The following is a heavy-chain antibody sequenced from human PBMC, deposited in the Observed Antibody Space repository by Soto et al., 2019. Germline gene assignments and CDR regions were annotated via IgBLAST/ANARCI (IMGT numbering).Heavy chain of an antibody. J-gene: IGHJ6*02. CDR1: GGTFSSYT. CDR2: IIPILGIA. CDR3: ARDKAVSSWSRPYYVMDV. V-gene: IGHV1-69*08. D-gene: IGHD6-13*01. Sequence: QVQLVQSGAEVKKPGSSVKVSCKASGGTFSSYTISWVRQAPGQGLEWMGRIIPILGIANYAQKFQGRVMFTADKHTSTAYMELSSLRSEDTAVYYCARDKAVSSWSRPYYVMDVWGQGTTVTVSS.